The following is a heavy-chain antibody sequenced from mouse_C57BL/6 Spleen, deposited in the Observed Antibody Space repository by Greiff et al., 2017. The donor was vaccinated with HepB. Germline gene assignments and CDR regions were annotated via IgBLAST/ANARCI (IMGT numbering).Heavy chain of an antibody. V-gene: IGHV1-64*01. J-gene: IGHJ1*03. Sequence: PGASVKLSCKASGYTFTSYWMHWVKQRPGQGLEWIGMIHPNSGSTNYNEKFKSKATLTVDKSSSTAYMQLSSLTSEDSAVYYCAHYDYDWYFDVWGTGTTVTVSS. D-gene: IGHD2-4*01. CDR2: IHPNSGST. CDR3: AHYDYDWYFDV. CDR1: GYTFTSYW.